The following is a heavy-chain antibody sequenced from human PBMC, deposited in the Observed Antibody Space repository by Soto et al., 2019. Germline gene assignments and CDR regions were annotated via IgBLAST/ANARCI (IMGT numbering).Heavy chain of an antibody. CDR1: GFTFDDYA. CDR2: ISWNSGSI. D-gene: IGHD6-13*01. Sequence: GGSLRLSCAASGFTFDDYAMHWVRQAPGKGLEWVSGISWNSGSIGYADSVKGRFTISRDNAKNSLYLQMNSLRAEDTALYYCAKDRGLRIAAGYYYGMDVWGQGTTVTVSS. J-gene: IGHJ6*02. CDR3: AKDRGLRIAAGYYYGMDV. V-gene: IGHV3-9*01.